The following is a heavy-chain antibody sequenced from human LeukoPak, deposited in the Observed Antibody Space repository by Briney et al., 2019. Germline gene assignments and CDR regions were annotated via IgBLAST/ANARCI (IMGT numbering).Heavy chain of an antibody. V-gene: IGHV4-34*01. CDR1: GGSFSGYY. Sequence: PSETLSLTCAVYGGSFSGYYWSWIRQPPGKGLEWIGEINHSGSTNYNPSLKSRVTISVDTSKNQFSLKLSSVTAADTAVYYCARPTKKNYGSGSYYNAGAFDIWGQGTMVTVSS. D-gene: IGHD3-10*01. CDR3: ARPTKKNYGSGSYYNAGAFDI. J-gene: IGHJ3*02. CDR2: INHSGST.